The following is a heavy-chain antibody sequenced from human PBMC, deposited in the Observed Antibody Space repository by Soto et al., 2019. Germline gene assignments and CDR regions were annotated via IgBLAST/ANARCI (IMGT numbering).Heavy chain of an antibody. CDR2: IIPKFGTT. D-gene: IGHD6-19*01. J-gene: IGHJ5*02. Sequence: QVQLVQSGAEVKKPGSSVKVSCKVSGGTFSTYPINWVRQAPGQGLEFMGGIIPKFGTTNYAQKFRGTVTITADESTSTAYMELNNLKSEDTAVYYCARGPSNSNGWYIWFDPWGQGTLVTVSS. CDR3: ARGPSNSNGWYIWFDP. V-gene: IGHV1-69*01. CDR1: GGTFSTYP.